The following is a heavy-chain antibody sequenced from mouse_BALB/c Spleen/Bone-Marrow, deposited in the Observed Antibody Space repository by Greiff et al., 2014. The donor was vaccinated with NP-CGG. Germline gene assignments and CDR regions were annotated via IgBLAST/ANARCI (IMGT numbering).Heavy chain of an antibody. Sequence: VKLVESGPGLVQPSQSLSITCTVSGLSLTSYGVHWVRQSPGKGLEWLGVIWRGGSTDYNAAFMSRLSITKDNSKSQVFFKMNSLQADDTAIYYCAKIGTTTGAMDYWGQGTSVTVSS. CDR1: GLSLTSYG. J-gene: IGHJ4*01. CDR2: IWRGGST. V-gene: IGHV2-5*01. CDR3: AKIGTTTGAMDY. D-gene: IGHD2-14*01.